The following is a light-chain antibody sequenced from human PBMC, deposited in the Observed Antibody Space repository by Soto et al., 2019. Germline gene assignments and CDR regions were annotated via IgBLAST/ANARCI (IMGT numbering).Light chain of an antibody. J-gene: IGKJ1*01. Sequence: EIVLTQSPGTLSLSPGETATLSCRASQSLTSSYLAWYQQRPGQAPSLLIYGVSSRATGIPDRFGGSGSGTDFTLTTTRLEPEAFAVYYCHHYGYSLWTFGQGTKVEIK. CDR1: QSLTSSY. CDR2: GVS. CDR3: HHYGYSLWT. V-gene: IGKV3-20*01.